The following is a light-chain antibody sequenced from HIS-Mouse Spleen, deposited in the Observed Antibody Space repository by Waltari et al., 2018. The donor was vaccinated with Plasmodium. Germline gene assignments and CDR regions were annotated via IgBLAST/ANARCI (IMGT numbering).Light chain of an antibody. CDR2: GAS. V-gene: IGKV3-15*01. J-gene: IGKJ1*01. Sequence: EIVMMQSPATLSVSPGERATLSCRARQSVSSNLAWYQQKPGQAPRLLIYGASTRATGIPARFSGSGSGTEFTLTISSMQSEDFAVYYCQQYNNWPRGTFGQGTKVEIK. CDR1: QSVSSN. CDR3: QQYNNWPRGT.